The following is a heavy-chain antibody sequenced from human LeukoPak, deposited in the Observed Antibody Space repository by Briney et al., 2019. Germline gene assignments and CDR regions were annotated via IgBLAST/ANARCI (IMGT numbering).Heavy chain of an antibody. D-gene: IGHD6-19*01. J-gene: IGHJ4*02. V-gene: IGHV4-4*07. CDR3: SRTVAGTKFQFDS. CDR1: GGSISSYY. Sequence: SETLSLTCTVSGGSISSYYWSWLRQPAGKGLEWIGRIYTSGSTNYNPSLKSRVTMSVDTSKHQFSLKLSSVTAADTAVYYCSRTVAGTKFQFDSWGQGTLVTVSS. CDR2: IYTSGST.